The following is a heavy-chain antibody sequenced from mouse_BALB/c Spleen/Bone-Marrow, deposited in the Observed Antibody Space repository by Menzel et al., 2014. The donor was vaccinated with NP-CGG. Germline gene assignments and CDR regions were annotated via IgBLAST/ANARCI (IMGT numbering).Heavy chain of an antibody. CDR3: ARDVGYGNYFVY. Sequence: EVKVVESGGGLVQPGDSLRLSCATSGFTFSDFYMEWVHQPPGKRLEWIAASRNKAKYYTTEYSASVKGRFIVSRDTSQSVLYLQMNALRAEDTAIYYCARDVGYGNYFVYWGQGTLVTVSA. J-gene: IGHJ3*01. CDR1: GFTFSDFY. V-gene: IGHV7-1*02. CDR2: SRNKAKYYTT. D-gene: IGHD2-10*02.